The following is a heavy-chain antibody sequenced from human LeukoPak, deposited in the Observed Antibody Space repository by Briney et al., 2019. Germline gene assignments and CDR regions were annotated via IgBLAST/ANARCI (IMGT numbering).Heavy chain of an antibody. CDR2: ISTSGSTI. V-gene: IGHV3-48*03. J-gene: IGHJ4*02. Sequence: GGSLRLSCAASGFTFSSYEMNWVRQAPGKGLEWVAFISTSGSTIYYADSVRGRFTISRDNAKNSLYLQMNSLKAEDTALYYCARYFGSGSSNYWGQGTLVTVS. CDR3: ARYFGSGSSNY. D-gene: IGHD3-10*01. CDR1: GFTFSSYE.